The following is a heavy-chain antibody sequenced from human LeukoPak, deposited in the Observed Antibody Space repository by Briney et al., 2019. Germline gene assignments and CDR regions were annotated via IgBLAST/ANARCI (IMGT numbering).Heavy chain of an antibody. CDR1: GYSFTSYW. CDR3: ARGDGTRLDY. J-gene: IGHJ4*02. CDR2: IYPGDSDT. Sequence: GGSLRLSCKTSGYSFTSYWIGWVRQMPGKGLEWMGFIYPGDSDTRYSPSFQGHVIISVDKSITTAYLQWSSLKASDTAMYYCARGDGTRLDYWGQGTLVTVSS. V-gene: IGHV5-51*01. D-gene: IGHD3-16*01.